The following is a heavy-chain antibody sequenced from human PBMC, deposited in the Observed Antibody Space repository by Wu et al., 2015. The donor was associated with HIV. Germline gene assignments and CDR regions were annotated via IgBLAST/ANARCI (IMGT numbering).Heavy chain of an antibody. V-gene: IGHV1-46*04. CDR1: GYTFTSYY. J-gene: IGHJ6*03. CDR3: VRERYGAVSGLSMDV. CDR2: TNPSGGNT. D-gene: IGHD4-17*01. Sequence: QVHLEQSGTEVKEPGTSVTLSCKTSGYTFTSYYIHWVRQAPGQGLEWVGMTNPSGGNTRFAQRLWGRPTMTRDTSATTVNMNLRYLKEEDTALYYCVRERYGAVSGLSMDVWGRGTTVIVSS.